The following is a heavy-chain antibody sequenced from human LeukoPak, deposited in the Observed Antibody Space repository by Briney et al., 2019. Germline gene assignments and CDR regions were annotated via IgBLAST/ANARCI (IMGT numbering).Heavy chain of an antibody. CDR1: GFSLNTSE. CDR3: ASYCSHGTRYGYFHH. V-gene: IGHV3-48*03. CDR2: ISHTGSLI. D-gene: IGHD2-15*01. J-gene: IGHJ1*01. Sequence: GGSLRLSCAASGFSLNTSELNWVRQAPGKGLEWISYISHTGSLIYYADSVKGRFTISRDNANNFLYLQMNSLRAEGTAIYYCASYCSHGTRYGYFHHWGQGTLVSVSS.